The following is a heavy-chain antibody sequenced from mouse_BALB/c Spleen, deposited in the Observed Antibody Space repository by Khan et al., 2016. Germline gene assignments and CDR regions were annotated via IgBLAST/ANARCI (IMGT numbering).Heavy chain of an antibody. Sequence: QVQLKQSGPELKKPGETVKLSCKASGYTFTNFGMNWVKQAPGKGLKWMGWINTYTGDPTYADDFKGRFAFSLETSASTAYLQINNLKNEDTATYFCARRSTMIYYYAMDYWGQGTSVTVSS. CDR1: GYTFTNFG. V-gene: IGHV9-3-1*01. CDR2: INTYTGDP. D-gene: IGHD2-4*01. CDR3: ARRSTMIYYYAMDY. J-gene: IGHJ4*01.